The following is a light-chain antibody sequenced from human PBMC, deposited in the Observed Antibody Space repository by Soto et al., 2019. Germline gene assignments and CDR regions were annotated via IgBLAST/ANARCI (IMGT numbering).Light chain of an antibody. CDR3: QQLDSYPLFT. CDR2: SAS. CDR1: QDIRTF. Sequence: DIQLTQSPAFLSASVGDRVTITCRASQDIRTFLAWYQQKPGKAPKLLIYSASTLQSGVPSRFSGSGSGTDFTLIISSLQPEDLATYYCQQLDSYPLFTFGPGTTVDIK. V-gene: IGKV1-9*01. J-gene: IGKJ3*01.